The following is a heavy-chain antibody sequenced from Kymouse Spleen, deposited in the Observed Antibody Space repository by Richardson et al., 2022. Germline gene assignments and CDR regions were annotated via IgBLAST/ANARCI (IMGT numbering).Heavy chain of an antibody. J-gene: IGHJ6*02. CDR3: AREVTGTSYYYYYGMDV. CDR1: GYTFTSYD. D-gene: IGHD1-7*01. CDR2: MNPNSGNT. V-gene: IGHV1-8*01. Sequence: QVQLVQSGAEVKKPGASVKVSCKASGYTFTSYDINWVRQATGQGLEWMGWMNPNSGNTGYAQKFQGRVTMTRNTSISTAYMELSSLRSEDTAVYYCAREVTGTSYYYYYGMDVWGQGTTVTVSS.